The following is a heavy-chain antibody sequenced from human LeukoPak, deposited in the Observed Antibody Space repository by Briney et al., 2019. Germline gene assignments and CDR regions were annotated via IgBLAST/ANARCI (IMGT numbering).Heavy chain of an antibody. J-gene: IGHJ4*02. V-gene: IGHV1-2*02. CDR3: ARASGDYSYFYFDY. Sequence: ASVKVSCKASGYTFTVYYMHWVRQAPGQGLEWMGWISPISGGTNFAQKFQGRVTMIRDTSISTAYMELSRLRSDDTAVYYCARASGDYSYFYFDYWGQGTLVTVSS. D-gene: IGHD4-17*01. CDR2: ISPISGGT. CDR1: GYTFTVYY.